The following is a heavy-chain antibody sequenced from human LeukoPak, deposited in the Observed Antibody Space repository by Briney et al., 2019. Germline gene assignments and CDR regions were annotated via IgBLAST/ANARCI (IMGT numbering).Heavy chain of an antibody. CDR3: AKDPFDY. CDR1: GSTFSSYG. V-gene: IGHV3-30*18. CDR2: ISYDGSNK. J-gene: IGHJ4*02. Sequence: PGRSLRLSCAASGSTFSSYGMHWVRQASGKGLEWVAVISYDGSNKYYADSVKGRFTISRDNSKNTLYLQMNSLRAEDTAVYYCAKDPFDYWGQGTLVTVSS.